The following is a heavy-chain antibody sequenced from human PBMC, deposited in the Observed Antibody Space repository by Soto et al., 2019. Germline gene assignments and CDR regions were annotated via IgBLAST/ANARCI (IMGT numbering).Heavy chain of an antibody. J-gene: IGHJ4*02. CDR3: ARLLVRFPEMGFDS. Sequence: QVQLVQSGAEVKKPGAAVKVSCKTSGYSFTSYYIHWVRQAPGQGLKWLGVITPGGGSTTYAQKFQGRLTVTRDTSASTAFMELSSLRSEDTAVYYCARLLVRFPEMGFDSWGQGTLVTVSS. D-gene: IGHD2-15*01. CDR1: GYSFTSYY. CDR2: ITPGGGST. V-gene: IGHV1-46*01.